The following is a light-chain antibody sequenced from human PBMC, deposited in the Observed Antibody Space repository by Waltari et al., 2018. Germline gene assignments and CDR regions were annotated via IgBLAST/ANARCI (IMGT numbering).Light chain of an antibody. J-gene: IGKJ2*01. Sequence: EIVLTQSPATLSLSPGERATPPCRASQSVGRYLAWYQQKPGQAPRLLIYDASDRATGIPARFSATGSGTEFTLTISSLEAEDFAVYYCHQRSNWPPMHTFGQGTKLEIK. CDR3: HQRSNWPPMHT. CDR2: DAS. V-gene: IGKV3-11*01. CDR1: QSVGRY.